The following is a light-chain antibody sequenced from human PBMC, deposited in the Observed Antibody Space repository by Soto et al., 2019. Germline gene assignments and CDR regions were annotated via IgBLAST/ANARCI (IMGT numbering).Light chain of an antibody. CDR2: RAS. Sequence: EIVLTQSPGTLSLSPRERATLSCSASQRVYSNYLAWYQQKPGQAPRLLIYRASSRATGIPDRFSGSGSGTDFALTISRLEPEDFALYYCQQYGGSPLFTFGQGTKLEIK. CDR1: QRVYSNY. J-gene: IGKJ2*01. V-gene: IGKV3-20*01. CDR3: QQYGGSPLFT.